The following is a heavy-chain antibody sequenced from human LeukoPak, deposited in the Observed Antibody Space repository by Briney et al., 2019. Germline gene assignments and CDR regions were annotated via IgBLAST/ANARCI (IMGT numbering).Heavy chain of an antibody. J-gene: IGHJ4*02. CDR2: VYQTGHN. CDR1: GDSLSGSY. D-gene: IGHD3-16*01. Sequence: SETLSLTCTVSGDSLSGSYWSWVRQPPGKGLEWIGYVYQTGHNHNNPSLKSRFTISLDTSTNQVSLKLSSVTAADTAVYYCARHRFGHLFDSWGQGTLVIVSS. CDR3: ARHRFGHLFDS. V-gene: IGHV4-59*01.